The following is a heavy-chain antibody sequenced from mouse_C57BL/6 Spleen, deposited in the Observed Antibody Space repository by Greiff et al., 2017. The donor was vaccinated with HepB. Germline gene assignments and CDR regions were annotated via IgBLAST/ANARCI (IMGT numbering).Heavy chain of an antibody. CDR3: ARGDQKDYFDY. Sequence: QVQLKQSGPELVKPGASVKISCKASGYSFTSYYIHWVKQRPGQGLEWIGWIYPGSGNTKYNEKFKGKATLTADTSSSTAYMQLSSLTSEDSAVYYCARGDQKDYFDYWGQGTTLTVSS. V-gene: IGHV1-66*01. CDR1: GYSFTSYY. J-gene: IGHJ2*01. D-gene: IGHD3-3*01. CDR2: IYPGSGNT.